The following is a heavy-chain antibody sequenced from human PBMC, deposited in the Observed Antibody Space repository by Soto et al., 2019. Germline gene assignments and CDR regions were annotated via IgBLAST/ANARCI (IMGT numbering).Heavy chain of an antibody. Sequence: EVQLLESGGGLVQPGGSLRLSCAASGFSFSSYAMIWVRQAPGKGLEWVSVISGSGGSTYYADSVKGRFTISRDNSKNTLYLQMISLIAEDTAVYYCASRSSGWYFDYWGQGTLVTVSS. V-gene: IGHV3-23*01. CDR2: ISGSGGST. CDR1: GFSFSSYA. D-gene: IGHD6-19*01. J-gene: IGHJ4*02. CDR3: ASRSSGWYFDY.